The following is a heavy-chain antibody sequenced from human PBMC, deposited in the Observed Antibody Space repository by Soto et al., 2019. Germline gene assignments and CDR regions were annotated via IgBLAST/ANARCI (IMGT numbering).Heavy chain of an antibody. CDR1: GYTFDSYG. D-gene: IGHD1-26*01. Sequence: QVLLVRSGVEVKKPGASVKVSCKGSGYTFDSYGIRWVRQAPGQGLEWMGWISAYNGNTKYAQKFQGRVTMTTDTSTNTSFMELRSLRSDDTAVYYCASGAMVGPTDLGWDATDIWGQGTMVIVSS. J-gene: IGHJ3*02. CDR3: ASGAMVGPTDLGWDATDI. V-gene: IGHV1-18*01. CDR2: ISAYNGNT.